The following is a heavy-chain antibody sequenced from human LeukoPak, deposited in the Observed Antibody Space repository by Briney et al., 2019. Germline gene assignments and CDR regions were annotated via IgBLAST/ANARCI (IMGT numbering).Heavy chain of an antibody. V-gene: IGHV5-51*01. CDR2: IYPGDSNT. J-gene: IGHJ4*02. CDR1: GYSFTSYW. CDR3: ARRQAGATLGEFDY. D-gene: IGHD6-25*01. Sequence: GESLKISCKGSGYSFTSYWIGWVRQMPGKGLEWMGIIYPGDSNTRYSPPFQGQVTISADKSISTAYLQWSSLKASDTAMYYCARRQAGATLGEFDYWSQGTLVTVSS.